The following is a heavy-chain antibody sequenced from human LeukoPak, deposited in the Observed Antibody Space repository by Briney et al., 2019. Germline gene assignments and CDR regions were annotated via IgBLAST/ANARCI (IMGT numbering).Heavy chain of an antibody. CDR3: ARLVWGSYRESFDY. CDR2: INHSGST. V-gene: IGHV4-34*01. Sequence: SETLSLTCPVYGGSFSGYYWSWIRQPPGKGLEWIGEINHSGSTNYNPSLKSRVTISVDTSKNQFSLKLSSVTAADTAVYYCARLVWGSYRESFDYWGQGTLVTVSS. CDR1: GGSFSGYY. J-gene: IGHJ4*02. D-gene: IGHD3-16*02.